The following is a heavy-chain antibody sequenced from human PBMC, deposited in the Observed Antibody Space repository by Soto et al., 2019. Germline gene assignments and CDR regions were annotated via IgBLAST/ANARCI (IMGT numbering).Heavy chain of an antibody. Sequence: EVQLVESGGGLVKPGGSLRLSCAASGFTFSSYSMNWVRQAPGKGLEWVSSISSSSSYIYYADSVKGRFTISRDNAKHSLYLQMNSLRAEDTAVYYCARSNIAARHGDYWGQGTLVTVSS. D-gene: IGHD6-6*01. CDR1: GFTFSSYS. CDR3: ARSNIAARHGDY. CDR2: ISSSSSYI. V-gene: IGHV3-21*01. J-gene: IGHJ4*02.